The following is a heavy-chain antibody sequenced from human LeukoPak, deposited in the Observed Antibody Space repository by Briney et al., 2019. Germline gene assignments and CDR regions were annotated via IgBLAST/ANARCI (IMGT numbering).Heavy chain of an antibody. V-gene: IGHV3-23*01. CDR1: GFTFSSNA. Sequence: GGSLRLSCAASGFTFSSNAMSWVRQAPGKGLEWVSAISGSGGSTYYADSVKGRFTISRDNSKNTLYLQMNSLRAEDTAVYYCAKAPLLWFGELLNYFDYWGQGTLVTVSS. CDR3: AKAPLLWFGELLNYFDY. CDR2: ISGSGGST. D-gene: IGHD3-10*01. J-gene: IGHJ4*02.